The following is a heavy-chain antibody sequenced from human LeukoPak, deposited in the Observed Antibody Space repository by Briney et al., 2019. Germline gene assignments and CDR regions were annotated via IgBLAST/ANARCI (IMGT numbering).Heavy chain of an antibody. Sequence: GGSLRLSCAASGFTFSSYGMHWVRQAPGKGLEWVAVISYDGSNKYYADSVKGRFTISRDNSKNTLFLQMNSLRDEDTAIYYCAKGGTVLRGANAVYFDSWGQGTLVTVSS. CDR3: AKGGTVLRGANAVYFDS. V-gene: IGHV3-30*18. CDR1: GFTFSSYG. D-gene: IGHD3-10*01. J-gene: IGHJ4*02. CDR2: ISYDGSNK.